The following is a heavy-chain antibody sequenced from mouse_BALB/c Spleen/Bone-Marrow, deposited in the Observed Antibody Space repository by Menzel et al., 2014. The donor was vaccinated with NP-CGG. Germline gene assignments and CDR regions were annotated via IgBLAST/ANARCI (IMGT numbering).Heavy chain of an antibody. CDR1: GYTFTSYW. V-gene: IGHV1-69*02. CDR2: IYPSDSYT. D-gene: IGHD1-1*01. Sequence: QVQLQQSGAELVRPGASVKLSCKASGYTFTSYWINWVKQRPGQGLEWIGNIYPSDSYTNYNQKFKDKATLTVDKSSSTAYMQLSSPTSEYSAVYYCTRGYYGSSYDYWGQGTTLTVSS. J-gene: IGHJ2*01. CDR3: TRGYYGSSYDY.